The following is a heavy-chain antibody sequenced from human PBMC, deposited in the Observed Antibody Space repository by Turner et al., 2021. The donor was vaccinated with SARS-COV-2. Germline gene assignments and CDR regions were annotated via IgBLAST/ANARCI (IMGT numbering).Heavy chain of an antibody. D-gene: IGHD1-26*01. CDR3: ARGGVKMSTIYWYFDL. CDR2: ISYAGDNT. V-gene: IGHV3-30*03. CDR1: GFTFSSYP. J-gene: IGHJ2*01. Sequence: QVLLLESGGDVVPPGRSLRLSCTASGFTFSSYPMHWVRQAPGKGLEWVAVISYAGDNTKYADSVKGRFTVSRDTSKSTLFLQINSLKSEDTAVYYCARGGVKMSTIYWYFDLWGRGTLVTVSS.